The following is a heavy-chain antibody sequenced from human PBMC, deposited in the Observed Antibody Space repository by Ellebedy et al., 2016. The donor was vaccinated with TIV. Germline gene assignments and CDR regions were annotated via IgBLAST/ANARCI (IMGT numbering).Heavy chain of an antibody. Sequence: SETLSLXXTVSGGSISSYYWGWIRQPPGKGLEWIGSIYYSGSTYYNPSLKSRVTISVDTSKNQFSLKLSSVTAADTAVYYCARDGPIAAAGTGYYYYYMDVWGKGTTVTVSS. CDR1: GGSISSYY. J-gene: IGHJ6*03. CDR2: IYYSGST. CDR3: ARDGPIAAAGTGYYYYYMDV. D-gene: IGHD6-13*01. V-gene: IGHV4-39*02.